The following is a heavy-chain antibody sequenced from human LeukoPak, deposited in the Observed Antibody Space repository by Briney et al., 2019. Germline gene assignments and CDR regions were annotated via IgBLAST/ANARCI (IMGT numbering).Heavy chain of an antibody. CDR1: GYNFRNYW. J-gene: IGHJ5*01. CDR3: ARGSDPINWFDS. D-gene: IGHD3-10*01. V-gene: IGHV5-51*01. CDR2: IYPDDSDT. Sequence: PGESLKISCKASGYNFRNYWIVWVRQMPGRGLEWMGIIYPDDSDTRYSPSFQGQVTISADKSISTAYLQWSSLKAADTAMYYCARGSDPINWFDSWGQGTLVTVSS.